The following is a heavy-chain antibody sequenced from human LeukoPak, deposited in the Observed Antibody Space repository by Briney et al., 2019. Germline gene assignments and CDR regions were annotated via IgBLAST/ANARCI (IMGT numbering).Heavy chain of an antibody. D-gene: IGHD3-9*01. CDR3: ARDEYYDILTGYSAFDI. V-gene: IGHV3-30*04. CDR2: ISYHGSNK. CDR1: GFTFTAYA. J-gene: IGHJ3*02. Sequence: GGSLRLSCAASGFTFTAYAMHWVRQAPDKGLEWVAVISYHGSNKYYADSVKGRFTISRDNSKNTLYLQMNSLRAEDTAVYYCARDEYYDILTGYSAFDIWGQGTMVTVSS.